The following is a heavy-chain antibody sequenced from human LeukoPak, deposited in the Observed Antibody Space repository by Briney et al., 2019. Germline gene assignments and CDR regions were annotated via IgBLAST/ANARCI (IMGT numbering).Heavy chain of an antibody. CDR1: GFTFSNYA. V-gene: IGHV3-64*01. CDR2: ISSNGGSS. D-gene: IGHD3-10*01. J-gene: IGHJ3*02. Sequence: GGSLRLSCAASGFTFSNYAMHWVRQAPGKGLEYVSAISSNGGSSHHANSVKGRFTISRDNSKNTLYLQMGSLRAEDMAVYYCAREVETGPAAFDIWGQGTMVTVSS. CDR3: AREVETGPAAFDI.